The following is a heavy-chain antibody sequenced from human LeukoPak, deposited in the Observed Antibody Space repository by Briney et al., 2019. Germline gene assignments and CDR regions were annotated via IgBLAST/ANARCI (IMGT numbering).Heavy chain of an antibody. Sequence: GASVKVSCKASGGTFSSYAISWVRQAPGQGLEWMGGIIPIFGTANYAQTFQGRVTITADESTSTAYMELSSLRSEDTAVYYCARDLRVVSSGYFDLWGRGTLVTVSS. J-gene: IGHJ2*01. V-gene: IGHV1-69*13. CDR2: IIPIFGTA. D-gene: IGHD5/OR15-5a*01. CDR3: ARDLRVVSSGYFDL. CDR1: GGTFSSYA.